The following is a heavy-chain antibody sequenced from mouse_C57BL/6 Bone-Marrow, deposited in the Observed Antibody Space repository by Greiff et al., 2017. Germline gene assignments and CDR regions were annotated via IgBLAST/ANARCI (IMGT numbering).Heavy chain of an antibody. V-gene: IGHV1-82*01. J-gene: IGHJ3*01. CDR2: IYPGDGDT. Sequence: QVQLQQSGPELVKPGASVKISCKASGYAFSSSWMNWVKQRPGKGLEWIGRIYPGDGDTNYNGKFKGKATLTADKSSSTAYMQLSSLTSEDSAVYFCARSYDGYYDWFAYWGQGTLVTVSA. CDR1: GYAFSSSW. D-gene: IGHD2-3*01. CDR3: ARSYDGYYDWFAY.